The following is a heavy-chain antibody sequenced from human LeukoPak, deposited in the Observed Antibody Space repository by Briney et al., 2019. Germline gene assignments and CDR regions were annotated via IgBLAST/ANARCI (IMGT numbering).Heavy chain of an antibody. CDR1: GFTFSSYA. Sequence: GGSLRLSCAASGFTFSSYAMHWVRQAPGKGLEWVAVISYDGSNKYYADSVKGRFTISRDNSKNTLYLQMNSLRAEDTAVCYCATDRGILWFGELPHFDYWGQGTLVTVSS. J-gene: IGHJ4*02. CDR3: ATDRGILWFGELPHFDY. CDR2: ISYDGSNK. V-gene: IGHV3-30-3*01. D-gene: IGHD3-10*01.